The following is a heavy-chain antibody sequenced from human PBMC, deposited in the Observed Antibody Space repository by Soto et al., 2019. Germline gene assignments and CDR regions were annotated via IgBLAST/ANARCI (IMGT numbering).Heavy chain of an antibody. J-gene: IGHJ4*02. CDR1: GGSISSYY. CDR2: IYYSGST. Sequence: QVQLQESGPGLVKPSETLSLTCTVSGGSISSYYWSWIRQPPGKGLEWIGYIYYSGSTNYNPSLKSRFTISVDTSKNQFSLKLNSMTAAATAVYYCARHNYGSGSTYFDYWGQGTLVTVSS. CDR3: ARHNYGSGSTYFDY. D-gene: IGHD3-10*01. V-gene: IGHV4-59*08.